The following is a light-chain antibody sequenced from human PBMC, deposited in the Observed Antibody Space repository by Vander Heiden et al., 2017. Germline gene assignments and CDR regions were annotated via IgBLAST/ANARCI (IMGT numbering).Light chain of an antibody. CDR1: QSGLYSSTNKNY. CDR3: QQYYSTPQT. J-gene: IGKJ1*01. V-gene: IGKV4-1*01. CDR2: WAA. Sequence: DIVMTQSPDSLAASPGERATINCKSSQSGLYSSTNKNYLAWYQQKPGQPPNLLIYWAATRKSGVPDRFSGSGPGTDFTLTISSLQAEDVAVYYCQQYYSTPQTFGQGTKVEVK.